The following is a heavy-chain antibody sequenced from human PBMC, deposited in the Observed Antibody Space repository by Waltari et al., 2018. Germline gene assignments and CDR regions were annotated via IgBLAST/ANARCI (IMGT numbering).Heavy chain of an antibody. Sequence: QVQLQQSGPGLVQPSPTLSLTCAISGASVSSHSAAWNWIRQAPSRGLEWLGRTYYRSKWYNDYAVSVKSRITINPDTSKNQFSLQLNSVTPEDTAGYYCAREGGSGWYVSPWGQGTLVTVSS. CDR1: GASVSSHSAA. CDR3: AREGGSGWYVSP. V-gene: IGHV6-1*01. J-gene: IGHJ5*02. CDR2: TYYRSKWYN. D-gene: IGHD6-19*01.